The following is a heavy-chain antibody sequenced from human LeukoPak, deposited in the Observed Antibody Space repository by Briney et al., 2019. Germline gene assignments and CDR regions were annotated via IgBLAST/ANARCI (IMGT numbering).Heavy chain of an antibody. CDR2: MNPNSGNT. Sequence: GASVKVPCKASGYTFTSYDINWVRQAAGQGLEWKGWMNPNSGNTGYAQKFQGRVTMTKNTSITTAYMDLSSLRSEDTAVYYCARALSWTTESYYYMDVWGKGTTVTVSS. V-gene: IGHV1-8*01. J-gene: IGHJ6*03. D-gene: IGHD3/OR15-3a*01. CDR3: ARALSWTTESYYYMDV. CDR1: GYTFTSYD.